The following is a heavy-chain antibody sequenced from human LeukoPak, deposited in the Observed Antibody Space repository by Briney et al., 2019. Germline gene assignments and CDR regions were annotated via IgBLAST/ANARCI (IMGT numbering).Heavy chain of an antibody. CDR3: AKEAGYYKNWFDP. CDR2: IRYDGSNK. D-gene: IGHD3-22*01. CDR1: GFTFSSYG. Sequence: PGGSLRLSCAASGFTFSSYGMHWVRQAPGKGLEWVAFIRYDGSNKYYADSVKGRFTISRDNSKNTLYLQMNSLRAEDTAVYYCAKEAGYYKNWFDPWGQGTLVTVSS. J-gene: IGHJ5*02. V-gene: IGHV3-30*02.